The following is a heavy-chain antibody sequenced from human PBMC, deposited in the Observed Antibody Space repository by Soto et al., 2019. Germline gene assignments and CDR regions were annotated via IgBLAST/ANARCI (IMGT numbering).Heavy chain of an antibody. CDR2: IDPSDSYT. J-gene: IGHJ3*02. Sequence: GESLKISCKGSGYSFTSYWISWVRQMPGKGLEWMGRIDPSDSYTNYSPSFQGHVTISADKSISTAYLQWSSLKASDTAMYYCARHDDWNYYDSSGYYYVPSRPDDAFDIWGQGTMVTVSS. CDR1: GYSFTSYW. D-gene: IGHD3-22*01. CDR3: ARHDDWNYYDSSGYYYVPSRPDDAFDI. V-gene: IGHV5-10-1*01.